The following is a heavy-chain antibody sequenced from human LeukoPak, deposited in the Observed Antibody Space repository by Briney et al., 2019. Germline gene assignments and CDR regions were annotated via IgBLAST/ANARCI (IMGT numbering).Heavy chain of an antibody. CDR1: GGSFSGYY. Sequence: SETLSLTCAVYGGSFSGYYWSWIRQPPGKGLEWIGSIYYSGSTYYNPSLKSRVTISVDTSKNQFSLKLSSVTAADTAVYYCARHLADEIAAAGDYWGQGTLVTVSS. D-gene: IGHD6-13*01. CDR3: ARHLADEIAAAGDY. J-gene: IGHJ4*02. CDR2: IYYSGST. V-gene: IGHV4-34*01.